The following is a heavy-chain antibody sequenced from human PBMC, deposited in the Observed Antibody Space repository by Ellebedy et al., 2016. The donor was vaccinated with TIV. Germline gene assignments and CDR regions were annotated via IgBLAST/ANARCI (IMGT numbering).Heavy chain of an antibody. CDR3: ARDRGGGLTAAHDY. Sequence: MPSETLSLTCTVSGYSISSGYYWVWIRQPPGKGLEWIGSFYHGGSTYYNPSLKSRVTISVDASKNQFYLPLRSVTAADTAVYYCARDRGGGLTAAHDYWGQGTLVTVSS. CDR1: GYSISSGYY. J-gene: IGHJ4*02. CDR2: FYHGGST. D-gene: IGHD3-10*01. V-gene: IGHV4-38-2*02.